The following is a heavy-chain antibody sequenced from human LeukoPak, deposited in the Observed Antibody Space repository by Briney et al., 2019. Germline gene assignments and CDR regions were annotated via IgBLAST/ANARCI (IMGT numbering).Heavy chain of an antibody. CDR3: ARDSSTFRYYYDSSGYYYY. J-gene: IGHJ4*02. D-gene: IGHD3-22*01. Sequence: GASVKVSCKASGYTFTSYGISWVRQAPGQGLEWMGWISAYNGNTNYAQKLQGRVTMTTDTSTSTAYMELRSLRSEDTAVYYCARDSSTFRYYYDSSGYYYYWGQGTLVTVSS. CDR2: ISAYNGNT. V-gene: IGHV1-18*01. CDR1: GYTFTSYG.